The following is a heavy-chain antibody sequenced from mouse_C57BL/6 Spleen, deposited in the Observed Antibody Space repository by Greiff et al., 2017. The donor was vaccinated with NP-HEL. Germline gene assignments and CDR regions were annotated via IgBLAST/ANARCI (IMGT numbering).Heavy chain of an antibody. Sequence: QVQLQQPGAELVRPGTSVKVSCKASGYAFTNYLIEWVKQRPGQGLEWIGVINPGSGGTNYNEKFKGKATLTADKSSSTAYMQLSSLTSEDSAVYFCSLYYYGSSYGFAYWGQGTLVTVSA. D-gene: IGHD1-1*01. CDR2: INPGSGGT. CDR1: GYAFTNYL. J-gene: IGHJ3*01. V-gene: IGHV1-54*01. CDR3: SLYYYGSSYGFAY.